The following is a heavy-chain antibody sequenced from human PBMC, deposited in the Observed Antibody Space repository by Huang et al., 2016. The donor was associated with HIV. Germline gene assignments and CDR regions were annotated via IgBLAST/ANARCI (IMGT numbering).Heavy chain of an antibody. Sequence: EVQLVQSGAEVKKPGESLKISCKGSGYSFTNYWIGWVRQMHGKGMEWMGIIYPDDADTRYSRSFEGQVTISVDKSVTTAYLQWRSLKASDTAIYYCTTYSVSSRYFDYWGQGTLVIVSS. J-gene: IGHJ4*02. CDR3: TTYSVSSRYFDY. D-gene: IGHD1-26*01. V-gene: IGHV5-51*01. CDR1: GYSFTNYW. CDR2: IYPDDADT.